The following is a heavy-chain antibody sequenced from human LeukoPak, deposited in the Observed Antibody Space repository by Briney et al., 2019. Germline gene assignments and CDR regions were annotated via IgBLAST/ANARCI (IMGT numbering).Heavy chain of an antibody. J-gene: IGHJ3*02. CDR1: GFTFSSYS. CDR2: TSSSSSYI. V-gene: IGHV3-21*01. CDR3: ARPEVYGDYGVNDAFDI. D-gene: IGHD4-17*01. Sequence: GGSLRLSCAASGFTFSSYSMNWVRQAPGKGLEWVSSTSSSSSYIYYADSVKGRFTISRDNAKNSLYLQMNSLRAEDTAVYYCARPEVYGDYGVNDAFDIWGQGTMVTVSS.